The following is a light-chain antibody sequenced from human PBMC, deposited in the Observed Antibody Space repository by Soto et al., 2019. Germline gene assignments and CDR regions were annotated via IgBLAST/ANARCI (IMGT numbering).Light chain of an antibody. CDR1: QSVSSSH. CDR3: QRYGG. CDR2: SAS. Sequence: EIVLTQSPGTLSLSPGEKAILSCRASQSVSSSHLAWYQQKPGQAPRLLIYSASSRATGIPDRFSGSGSGTDFTLTISRLEPEDFAVYYCQRYGGFGQGTKVDIK. J-gene: IGKJ1*01. V-gene: IGKV3-20*01.